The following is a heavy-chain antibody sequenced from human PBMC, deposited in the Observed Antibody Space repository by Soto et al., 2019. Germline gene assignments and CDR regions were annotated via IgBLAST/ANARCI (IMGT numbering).Heavy chain of an antibody. D-gene: IGHD3-3*01. Sequence: QLQLQESGPGLVKPPETLSLTCTVSGGSISSRSHYWGWIRQSPGRHLEWIGSSYYRGSTHYNPSLKTRVTISVDTSKNQVSLKVYYVTAADTAVYYCATADGFGVVTPFFEYWGQGILVTVSS. CDR3: ATADGFGVVTPFFEY. CDR1: GGSISSRSHY. CDR2: SYYRGST. V-gene: IGHV4-39*01. J-gene: IGHJ4*02.